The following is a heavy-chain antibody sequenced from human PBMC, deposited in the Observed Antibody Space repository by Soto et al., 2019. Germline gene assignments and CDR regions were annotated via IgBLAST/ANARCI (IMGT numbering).Heavy chain of an antibody. Sequence: SGPTLVNPTQTLTLTCTFSGFSLNSNGMCVNWIRQPPGKALEWLALIDWDDDKYYSTSLKTRLTISRDTAKNQVVLTMTNMDPVDTATYYWARTSALPLGYPHGMDVWGQGTTVTVS. CDR1: GFSLNSNGMC. CDR3: ARTSALPLGYPHGMDV. J-gene: IGHJ6*02. CDR2: IDWDDDK. V-gene: IGHV2-70*13. D-gene: IGHD7-27*01.